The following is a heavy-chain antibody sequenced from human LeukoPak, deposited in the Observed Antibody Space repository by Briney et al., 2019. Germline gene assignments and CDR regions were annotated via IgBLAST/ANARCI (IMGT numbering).Heavy chain of an antibody. CDR3: ARDQGGVGY. Sequence: ASVTVSCKAFGYTFTSNYMHWVRQAPGQGPEWMGVISPSGGSTTYAQKFQGRVTLTRDMSTSTDYLELSSLRSEDTAVYYCARDQGGVGYWGQGTLVTVSS. CDR1: GYTFTSNY. J-gene: IGHJ4*02. V-gene: IGHV1-46*01. D-gene: IGHD3-16*01. CDR2: ISPSGGST.